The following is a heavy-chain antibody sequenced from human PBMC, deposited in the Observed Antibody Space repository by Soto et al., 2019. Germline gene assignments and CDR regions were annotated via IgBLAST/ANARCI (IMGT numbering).Heavy chain of an antibody. Sequence: QVQLVQSGAEVKKPGASVKVSCKASGYTFTSYDINWVRQATGQGLERMGWMNPTSGNTGYAQKFQGRVTMTRNTSRSTAYMELSSLRSADTAVYYCASELNWKGVDYWGQGTLVTVSS. CDR3: ASELNWKGVDY. CDR1: GYTFTSYD. CDR2: MNPTSGNT. D-gene: IGHD1-20*01. J-gene: IGHJ4*02. V-gene: IGHV1-8*01.